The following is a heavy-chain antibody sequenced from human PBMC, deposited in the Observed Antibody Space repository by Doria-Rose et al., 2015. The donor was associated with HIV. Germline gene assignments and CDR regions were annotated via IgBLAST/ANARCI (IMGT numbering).Heavy chain of an antibody. Sequence: QVQLQESGAGLVKPSETLSLTCAVFGGSFSGYYWSWIRQPPGKGLEWIGEVNHSGSTTYKTSLKSRVTISLVTSKNLFSLKLSSVTAADTAVYYCARGLLRGGWNDVDYYYGMDVWGQGTTVTVSS. CDR1: GGSFSGYY. D-gene: IGHD1-1*01. V-gene: IGHV4-34*01. CDR2: VNHSGST. CDR3: ARGLLRGGWNDVDYYYGMDV. J-gene: IGHJ6*02.